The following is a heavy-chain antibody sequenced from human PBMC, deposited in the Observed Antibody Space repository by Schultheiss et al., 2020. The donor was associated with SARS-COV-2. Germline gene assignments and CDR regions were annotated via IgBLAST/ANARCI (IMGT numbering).Heavy chain of an antibody. CDR3: AKLSIAAGRGFDY. V-gene: IGHV3-23*01. J-gene: IGHJ4*02. CDR2: ISGSGGST. Sequence: GGSLRLSCAASGFTFDDYAMHWVRQAPGKGLEWVSAISGSGGSTYYADSVKGRFTISRDNSKNTLYLQMNSLRAEDTAVYYCAKLSIAAGRGFDYWGQGTLVTVSS. D-gene: IGHD6-6*01. CDR1: GFTFDDYA.